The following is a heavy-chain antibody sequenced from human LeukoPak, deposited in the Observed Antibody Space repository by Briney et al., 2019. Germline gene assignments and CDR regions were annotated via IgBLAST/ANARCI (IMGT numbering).Heavy chain of an antibody. J-gene: IGHJ6*03. V-gene: IGHV1-8*01. CDR3: ARGRRSTSYYYYYYMDV. CDR2: MNPNSGNT. D-gene: IGHD2-2*01. CDR1: GYTFTSYE. Sequence: ASVKVSCKASGYTFTSYEINWVRQATGQGLEWMGWMNPNSGNTGYAQKFQGRVTMTRNTSISTAYMELSSLRSEDTAVYYCARGRRSTSYYYYYYMDVWGKGTTVTISS.